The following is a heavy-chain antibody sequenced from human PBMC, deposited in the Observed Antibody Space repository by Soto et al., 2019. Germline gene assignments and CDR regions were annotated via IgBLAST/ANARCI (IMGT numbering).Heavy chain of an antibody. J-gene: IGHJ4*02. D-gene: IGHD4-17*01. CDR1: GLTFRNDW. CDR3: AVYGYGVSAAAY. Sequence: GGSLRLSCAGSGLTFRNDWLRWVRQAPGKGLEWVANINQDGSERYYVDSVRGRFTISRDNVENSLYLQLNSLRPEDTAVYYCAVYGYGVSAAAYWGQGTLVTVSS. CDR2: INQDGSER. V-gene: IGHV3-7*03.